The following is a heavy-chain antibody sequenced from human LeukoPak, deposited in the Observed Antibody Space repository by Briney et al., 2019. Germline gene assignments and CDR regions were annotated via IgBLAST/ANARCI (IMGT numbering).Heavy chain of an antibody. J-gene: IGHJ5*01. V-gene: IGHV3-7*01. D-gene: IGHD3-10*01. Sequence: PGESLRLSCAASGFTFSTYWMSWVRQAPGKGLEWVANIKYDGREKYYVDSVKGRFTISRDNARNSIYLQMNSLRVDDTAVYYCAKEGAYPIITYDSWGQGALVTVSS. CDR3: AKEGAYPIITYDS. CDR2: IKYDGREK. CDR1: GFTFSTYW.